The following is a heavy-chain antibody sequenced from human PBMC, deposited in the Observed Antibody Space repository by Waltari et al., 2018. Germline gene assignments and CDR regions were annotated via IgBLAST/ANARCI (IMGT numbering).Heavy chain of an antibody. J-gene: IGHJ5*02. CDR1: GEGFSGTA. Sequence: QVHLEQSGAEVRKPGSSLKVFCKSSGEGFSGTALSWLRQAPGQGLEWMGGIIPITGEAKYVQRFQGRVAITADESTSTTYMEMKSLTSDDTATYFCAREDTGLVGATSVGGTIWRFDLWGQGTLVTVSS. CDR2: IIPITGEA. CDR3: AREDTGLVGATSVGGTIWRFDL. D-gene: IGHD5-18*01. V-gene: IGHV1-69*01.